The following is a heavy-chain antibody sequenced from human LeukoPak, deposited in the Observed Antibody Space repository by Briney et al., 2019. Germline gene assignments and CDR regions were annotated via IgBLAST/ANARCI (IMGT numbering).Heavy chain of an antibody. CDR3: ARQIRGSSPFDY. D-gene: IGHD1-26*01. Sequence: SDTLSLTCAVSGYSITSSSWWGWIRQPPGKGLEWIGYIYHSGTTYYNPSLQSRVTMSVDTSKNQFSLKLSSVTAVDTAVYYCARQIRGSSPFDYWGQGTLVTVSS. CDR2: IYHSGTT. J-gene: IGHJ4*02. CDR1: GYSITSSSW. V-gene: IGHV4-28*01.